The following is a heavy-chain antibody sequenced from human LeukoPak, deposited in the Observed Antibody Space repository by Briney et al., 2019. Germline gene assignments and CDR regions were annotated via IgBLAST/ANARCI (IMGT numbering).Heavy chain of an antibody. CDR3: AREGYYYDSSGYFAFDI. CDR1: GYTFPNYV. J-gene: IGHJ3*02. V-gene: IGHV7-4-1*02. D-gene: IGHD3-22*01. Sequence: ASVKVSCKASGYTFPNYVMNWVRQAPGQGLEWMGWINTNTGNPTYAQGFTGRFVFSLDTSVSTAYLQISSLKAEDTAVYYCAREGYYYDSSGYFAFDIWGQGTMVTVSS. CDR2: INTNTGNP.